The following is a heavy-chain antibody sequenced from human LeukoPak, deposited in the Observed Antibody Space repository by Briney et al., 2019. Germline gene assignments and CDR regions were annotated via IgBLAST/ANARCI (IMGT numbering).Heavy chain of an antibody. CDR2: IYYSGST. V-gene: IGHV4-39*01. CDR1: GGSISSSSYY. D-gene: IGHD3-10*01. CDR3: ARGSSYRSYGSGPGTIWTR. J-gene: IGHJ4*02. Sequence: SETLSLTCTVSGGSISSSSYYWGWIRQPPGKGLEWIGSIYYSGSTYYNPSLKSRVTISVDTSKNQFSLKLSSVTAADTAVYYCARGSSYRSYGSGPGTIWTRWGQGTLVTVSS.